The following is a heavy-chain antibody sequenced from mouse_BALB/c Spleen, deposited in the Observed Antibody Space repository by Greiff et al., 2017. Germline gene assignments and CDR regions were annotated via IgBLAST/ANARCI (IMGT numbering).Heavy chain of an antibody. J-gene: IGHJ4*01. CDR2: IYPGNSDT. Sequence: EVQLQESGTVLARPGASVKMSCKASGYTFTSYWMHWVKQRPGQGLEWIGAIYPGNSDTSYNQKFKGKAKLTAVTSTSTAYMELSSLTNEDSAVYYCTSPYYGHFRDAMDYWDQGTSVTVST. CDR1: GYTFTSYW. D-gene: IGHD2-10*01. V-gene: IGHV1-5*01. CDR3: TSPYYGHFRDAMDY.